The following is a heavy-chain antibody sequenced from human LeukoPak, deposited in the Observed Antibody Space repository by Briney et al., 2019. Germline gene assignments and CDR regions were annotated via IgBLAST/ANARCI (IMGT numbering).Heavy chain of an antibody. CDR3: ARDQGSMIVVRTTNWYFDL. CDR2: INQDGSEM. J-gene: IGHJ2*01. D-gene: IGHD3-22*01. Sequence: GGSVSLFHAATGLTFSNFLMSWVSQAPGEWLEWLAYINQDGSEMYYVASVKGRLTISRDHGTHFLYLQINSLRGDGTAVYYSARDQGSMIVVRTTNWYFDLWRGGPLITVSS. V-gene: IGHV3-7*01. CDR1: GLTFSNFL.